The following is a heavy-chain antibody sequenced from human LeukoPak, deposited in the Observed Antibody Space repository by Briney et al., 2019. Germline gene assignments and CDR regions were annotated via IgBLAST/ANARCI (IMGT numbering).Heavy chain of an antibody. CDR3: ARDPRWPSPYYFDY. V-gene: IGHV3-11*01. CDR1: GFTFSDYY. CDR2: ISSSGSTI. J-gene: IGHJ4*02. Sequence: PGRSLRLSCAASGFTFSDYYMSWIRQAPGKGLEWVSYISSSGSTIYYADSVKGRFTISRDNAKNSLYLQMNSLRAEDTAVYYCARDPRWPSPYYFDYWGQGTLVTVSS. D-gene: IGHD4-23*01.